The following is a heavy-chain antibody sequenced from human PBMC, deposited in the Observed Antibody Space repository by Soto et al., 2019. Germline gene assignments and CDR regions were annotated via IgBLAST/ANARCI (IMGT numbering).Heavy chain of an antibody. V-gene: IGHV4-59*01. D-gene: IGHD3-10*01. CDR3: ARGRGSGSSFYYYGMDV. CDR1: GGSISSYY. Sequence: SETLSLTCTVSGGSISSYYWSWIRQPPGQGLEWIGYIYYSGSTNYNPSLKSRVTISVDTSKNQFSLKLSSVTAADTAVYYCARGRGSGSSFYYYGMDVWGQGTTVTVSS. CDR2: IYYSGST. J-gene: IGHJ6*02.